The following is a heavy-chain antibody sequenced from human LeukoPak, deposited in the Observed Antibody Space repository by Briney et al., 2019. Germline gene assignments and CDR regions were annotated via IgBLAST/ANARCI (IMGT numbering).Heavy chain of an antibody. V-gene: IGHV4-61*01. CDR1: GGSVISGSYY. Sequence: PSETLSLTCTVSGGSVISGSYYWSWVQQPPGKELEWIVYVSHSGNINYNLSLRSSVTISKDKSKNQFSLKLSSVTAADTAVYYCVREHDWGDFDFWGQGTLVTVSS. J-gene: IGHJ4*02. D-gene: IGHD3-9*01. CDR2: VSHSGNI. CDR3: VREHDWGDFDF.